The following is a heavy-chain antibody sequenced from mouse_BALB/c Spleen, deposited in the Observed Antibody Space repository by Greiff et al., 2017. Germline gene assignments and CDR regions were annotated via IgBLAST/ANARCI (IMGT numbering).Heavy chain of an antibody. Sequence: EVQGVESGGGLVKPGGSLKLSCAASGFTFSSYAMSWVRQSPEKRLEWVAEISSGGSYTYYPDTVTGRFTISRDNAKNTLYLEMSSLRSEDTAMYYCARSYYYGSSAWFAYWGQGTLVTVSA. CDR2: ISSGGSYT. D-gene: IGHD1-1*01. V-gene: IGHV5-9-4*01. J-gene: IGHJ3*01. CDR3: ARSYYYGSSAWFAY. CDR1: GFTFSSYA.